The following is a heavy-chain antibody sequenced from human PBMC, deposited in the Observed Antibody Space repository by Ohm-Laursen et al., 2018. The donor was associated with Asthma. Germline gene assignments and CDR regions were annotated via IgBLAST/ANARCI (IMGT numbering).Heavy chain of an antibody. Sequence: SQTLSLTCTVSGGSISSGGYYWSWIRQHPGKGLEWIGYIYYSGSTYYNPSLKSRVTISVDTSKNQFSLKLSSVTAADTAVYYCAREWRVQGVNDAFDIWGQGTMVTVSS. CDR3: AREWRVQGVNDAFDI. J-gene: IGHJ3*02. D-gene: IGHD3-10*01. CDR1: GGSISSGGYY. CDR2: IYYSGST. V-gene: IGHV4-31*03.